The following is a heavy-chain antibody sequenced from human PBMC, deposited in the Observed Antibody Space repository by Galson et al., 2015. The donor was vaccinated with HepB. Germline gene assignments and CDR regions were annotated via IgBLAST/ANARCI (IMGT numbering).Heavy chain of an antibody. CDR2: ISGSGGST. D-gene: IGHD6-6*01. CDR3: ARPGAIAARLILGWFDP. CDR1: GFTFSSYA. J-gene: IGHJ5*02. V-gene: IGHV3-23*01. Sequence: SLRLSCAASGFTFSSYAMSWVRQAPGKGLEWVSAISGSGGSTYYADSVKGRFTISRDNSKNTLYLQMNSLRAEDTAVYYCARPGAIAARLILGWFDPWGQGTLVTVSS.